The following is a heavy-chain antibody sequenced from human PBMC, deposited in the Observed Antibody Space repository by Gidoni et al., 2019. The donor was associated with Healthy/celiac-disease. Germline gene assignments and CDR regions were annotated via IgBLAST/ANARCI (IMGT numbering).Heavy chain of an antibody. V-gene: IGHV3-7*01. CDR3: AREYCSSTSCYFDY. J-gene: IGHJ4*02. CDR1: GFTFSSYW. D-gene: IGHD2-2*01. Sequence: EVQLVESGGGVVQPGGSLRLSCAASGFTFSSYWMSWVRQAPGKGLEWVANIKQDGSEKYYVDSVKGRFTISRDNAKNSLYLQMNSLRAEDTAVYYCAREYCSSTSCYFDYWGQGTLVTVSS. CDR2: IKQDGSEK.